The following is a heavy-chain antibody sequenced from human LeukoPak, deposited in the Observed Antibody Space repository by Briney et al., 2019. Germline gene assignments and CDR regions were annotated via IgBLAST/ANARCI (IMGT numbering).Heavy chain of an antibody. CDR1: GYTFTGYY. CDR2: INPNSGGT. CDR3: ARESGPGELTDS. Sequence: ASVKVSCKASGYTFTGYYMHWVRQAPGQGLEWMGWINPNSGGTNYAQKFQGRVAVTRDTSISTAYMDLSRLRSDDTAVYYCARESGPGELTDSWGQGTLVTVSS. J-gene: IGHJ4*02. D-gene: IGHD1-26*01. V-gene: IGHV1-2*02.